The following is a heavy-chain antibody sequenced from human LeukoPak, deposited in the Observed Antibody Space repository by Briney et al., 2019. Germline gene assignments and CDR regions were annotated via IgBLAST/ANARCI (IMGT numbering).Heavy chain of an antibody. D-gene: IGHD6-6*01. CDR2: ISWNSGGI. CDR1: GFSVSSNY. CDR3: SRVSAYTTSSGEFDY. Sequence: GGSLRLSCAASGFSVSSNYMSWVRQAPGKGLEWVSGISWNSGGIAYADSVKGRFTISRDNAKNSLYLQMNSLRAEDTVLYYCSRVSAYTTSSGEFDYWGQGTLVTVSS. J-gene: IGHJ4*02. V-gene: IGHV3-9*01.